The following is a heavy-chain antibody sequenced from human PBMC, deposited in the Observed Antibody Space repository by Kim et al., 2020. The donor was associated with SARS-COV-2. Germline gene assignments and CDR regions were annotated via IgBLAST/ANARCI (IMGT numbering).Heavy chain of an antibody. CDR1: GFTFSSYA. J-gene: IGHJ3*02. CDR2: ISYDGSNK. Sequence: GGSLRLSCAASGFTFSSYAMHWVRQAPGKGLEWVAVISYDGSNKYYADSVKGRFTISRDNSKNTLYLQMNSLRAEDTAVYYCATVDAFDIWGQGTMVTVSS. V-gene: IGHV3-30*04. CDR3: ATVDAFDI.